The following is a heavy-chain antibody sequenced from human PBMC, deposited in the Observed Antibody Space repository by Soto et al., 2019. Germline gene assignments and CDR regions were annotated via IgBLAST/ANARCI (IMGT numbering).Heavy chain of an antibody. CDR3: TRDLPQWLALDAFDI. V-gene: IGHV3-49*03. D-gene: IGHD6-19*01. J-gene: IGHJ3*02. Sequence: GGSLRLSCTASGFSFGDYAVSWFRQAPGKGLEWVGFIRSKAYGGTTEYAASVKGRFTISRDDSKSIAYLQMNSLKTEDTAVYYCTRDLPQWLALDAFDIWGQGTMVTVS. CDR2: IRSKAYGGTT. CDR1: GFSFGDYA.